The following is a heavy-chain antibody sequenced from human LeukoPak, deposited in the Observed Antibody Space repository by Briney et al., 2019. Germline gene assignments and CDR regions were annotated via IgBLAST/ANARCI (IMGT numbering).Heavy chain of an antibody. CDR1: GFTFSSYG. Sequence: PGGSLRLSCAASGFTFSSYGMHWVRQAPGKGLEWVAVISYDGSKKDYADSVKGRFTISRDNSKYTLYVQMNSLRVEDTAVYYCARDPFRYSSSWYLDYWGQGTLVTVSS. D-gene: IGHD6-13*01. CDR3: ARDPFRYSSSWYLDY. J-gene: IGHJ4*02. V-gene: IGHV3-30*04. CDR2: ISYDGSKK.